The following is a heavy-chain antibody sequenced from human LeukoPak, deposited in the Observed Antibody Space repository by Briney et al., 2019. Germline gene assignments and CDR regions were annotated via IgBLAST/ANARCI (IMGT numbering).Heavy chain of an antibody. CDR3: ARVGGGYSAYYYGMDV. CDR2: ISSSSSYI. Sequence: PGGSLRLSCAASGFTFSSYSMNWVRLAPGKGLEWVSSISSSSSYIYYADSVKGRFTISRDNAKNSLYLQMNSLRAEDTAVYYCARVGGGYSAYYYGMDVWGQGTTVTVPS. J-gene: IGHJ6*02. V-gene: IGHV3-21*01. D-gene: IGHD5-12*01. CDR1: GFTFSSYS.